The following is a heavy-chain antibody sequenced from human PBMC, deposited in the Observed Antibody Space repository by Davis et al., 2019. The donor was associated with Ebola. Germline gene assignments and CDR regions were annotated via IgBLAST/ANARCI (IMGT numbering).Heavy chain of an antibody. D-gene: IGHD6-13*01. J-gene: IGHJ4*02. Sequence: GESLKISCAASGFIFSSYSMNWVRQAPGKGLEWVSYISSSSSTIYYADSVKGRFTISRDNSKNTLFLQMNSLRPEDTAVYYCAKSRIAAAVLQHFDYWGQGTLVTVSS. CDR2: ISSSSSTI. CDR3: AKSRIAAAVLQHFDY. V-gene: IGHV3-48*01. CDR1: GFIFSSYS.